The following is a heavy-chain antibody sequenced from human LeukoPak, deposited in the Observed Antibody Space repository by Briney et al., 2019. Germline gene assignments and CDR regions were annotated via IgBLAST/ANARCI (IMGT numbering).Heavy chain of an antibody. J-gene: IGHJ5*02. Sequence: PSETLSLTCAVSGGAVSSRDWWSWVRQSPRTGLEWIGDIFHTGDTTTNPSLKSRVTMSVDKSKNQFSLNLSSVTAADSAVYYCAGRNPLRWGGWFDPWGQGTLVIVSS. CDR3: AGRNPLRWGGWFDP. CDR1: GGAVSSRDW. D-gene: IGHD4-23*01. CDR2: IFHTGDT. V-gene: IGHV4-4*02.